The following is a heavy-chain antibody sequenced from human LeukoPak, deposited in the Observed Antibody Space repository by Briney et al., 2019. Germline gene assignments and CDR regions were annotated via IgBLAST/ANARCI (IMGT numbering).Heavy chain of an antibody. V-gene: IGHV4-4*07. CDR1: GGSISSYY. CDR2: IYTSGST. CDR3: ARDMYYDFWSGLRHGFDI. Sequence: SETLSLTCTVSGGSISSYYWSWIRQPAGKGLEWIGRIYTSGSTNYNPSLKSRVTMSVDTSKNQFSLKLSSVTAADTAVYYCARDMYYDFWSGLRHGFDIWGQGTMVTVSS. J-gene: IGHJ3*02. D-gene: IGHD3-3*01.